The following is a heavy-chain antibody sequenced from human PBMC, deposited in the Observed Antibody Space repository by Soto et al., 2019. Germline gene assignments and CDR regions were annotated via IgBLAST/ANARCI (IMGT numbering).Heavy chain of an antibody. CDR1: GFTFSTYW. J-gene: IGHJ5*01. CDR3: ARDGPGYTSGWFNS. Sequence: EVQLVESGGGLVQPGGSLRLSCAASGFTFSTYWMTWVRQAPGKGLEWVANIKEDGSEKYYVDSVKGRFTISRDNAKSSLYLQMNSLRAEDTAVYYCARDGPGYTSGWFNSWGQGTLVTVSS. D-gene: IGHD6-19*01. V-gene: IGHV3-7*03. CDR2: IKEDGSEK.